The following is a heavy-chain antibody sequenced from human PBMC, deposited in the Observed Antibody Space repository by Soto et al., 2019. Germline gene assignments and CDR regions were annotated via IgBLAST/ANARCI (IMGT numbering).Heavy chain of an antibody. V-gene: IGHV4-34*01. J-gene: IGHJ4*02. CDR2: INHSGST. CDR1: GGSFSGYY. D-gene: IGHD3-3*01. Sequence: KPSETLSLTCAVYGGSFSGYYWSWIRQPPGKGLEWIGEINHSGSTNYNPSLKSRVTISVDTSKNQFSLKLSSVTAADTAVYYCARDKGPRIGFWSGYYTRVHSGFDYWGQGTLVTVSS. CDR3: ARDKGPRIGFWSGYYTRVHSGFDY.